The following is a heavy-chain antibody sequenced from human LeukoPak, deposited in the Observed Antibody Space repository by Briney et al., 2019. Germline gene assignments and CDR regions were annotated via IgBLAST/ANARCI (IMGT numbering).Heavy chain of an antibody. D-gene: IGHD5-18*01. CDR3: ARAVGYSYEYYYYGMDV. V-gene: IGHV1-69*04. J-gene: IGHJ6*02. Sequence: ILGIANYAQKFQGRVTITADKSTSTAYMELSSLRSEDTAVYYCARAVGYSYEYYYYGMDVWGQGTTVTVSS. CDR2: ILGIA.